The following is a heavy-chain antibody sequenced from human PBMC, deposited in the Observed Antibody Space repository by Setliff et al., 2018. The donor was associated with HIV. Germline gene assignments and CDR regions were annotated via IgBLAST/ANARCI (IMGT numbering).Heavy chain of an antibody. V-gene: IGHV5-51*01. CDR1: GYSFTSYW. D-gene: IGHD3-10*01. J-gene: IGHJ6*02. CDR2: IYPGDSDT. Sequence: PGESLKISCKGSGYSFTSYWIGWVRQMPGKGLEWMGIIYPGDSDTRYSPSFQGQVTISADKSISTAYLQWSSLKASDTAMYYCASQIMVRGVPLYGMDVWGQGTTVTVSS. CDR3: ASQIMVRGVPLYGMDV.